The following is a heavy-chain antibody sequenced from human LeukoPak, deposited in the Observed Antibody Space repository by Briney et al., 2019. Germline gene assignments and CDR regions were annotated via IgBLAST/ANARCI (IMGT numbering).Heavy chain of an antibody. CDR1: GGSISSYY. J-gene: IGHJ6*03. Sequence: SETLSLTCTVSGGSISSYYWSWIRQPPGKGLEWIGYIYYSGSTNYNPSLKSRVTISVDTSKNQFSLKLSSVTAADTAVYYCARQGRGGTAMVNYYYYYMDVWGKGTTVTVSS. D-gene: IGHD5-18*01. CDR3: ARQGRGGTAMVNYYYYYMDV. CDR2: IYYSGST. V-gene: IGHV4-59*08.